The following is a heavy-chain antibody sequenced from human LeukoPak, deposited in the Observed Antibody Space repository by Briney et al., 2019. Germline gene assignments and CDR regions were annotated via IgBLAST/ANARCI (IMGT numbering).Heavy chain of an antibody. J-gene: IGHJ4*02. Sequence: SGGSLRLSCAASGFTFSSYGMHWVRQAPGKGLEWVAFIRYDGSNKYYADSVKGRFTISRDNSKNTLYLQMNSLRAEDTAVYYCAKDNQDLRITMIVPLDYWGQGTLVTVSS. CDR1: GFTFSSYG. V-gene: IGHV3-30*02. CDR3: AKDNQDLRITMIVPLDY. D-gene: IGHD3-22*01. CDR2: IRYDGSNK.